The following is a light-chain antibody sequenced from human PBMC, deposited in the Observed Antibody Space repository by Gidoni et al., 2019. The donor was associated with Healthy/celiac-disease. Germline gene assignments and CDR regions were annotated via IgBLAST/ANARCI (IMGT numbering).Light chain of an antibody. CDR2: AAS. CDR1: QGIRND. CDR3: LQDYNYPRT. Sequence: AIQMTQSPSSLSASVGDRVTITCRARQGIRNDLGWYQQKPGNAPKLLVYAASSLQSGVPSRFSGSGSGTEFTLTISSLQPEDFATYYCLQDYNYPRTFGQGTKVEIK. J-gene: IGKJ1*01. V-gene: IGKV1-6*01.